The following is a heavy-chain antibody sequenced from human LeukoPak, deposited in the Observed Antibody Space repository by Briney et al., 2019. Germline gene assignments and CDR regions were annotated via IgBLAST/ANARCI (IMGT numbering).Heavy chain of an antibody. Sequence: GASVKVSCKASGYTFTDYYMHWVRQAPGQGLEWMEWINPNSGGTNYAQKFQGRVTMTRDTSISTAYMELSRLKSDDTAVYYCARDSPGYSSSCNYWGQGTLVTVSS. CDR1: GYTFTDYY. CDR3: ARDSPGYSSSCNY. J-gene: IGHJ4*02. D-gene: IGHD6-13*01. CDR2: INPNSGGT. V-gene: IGHV1-2*02.